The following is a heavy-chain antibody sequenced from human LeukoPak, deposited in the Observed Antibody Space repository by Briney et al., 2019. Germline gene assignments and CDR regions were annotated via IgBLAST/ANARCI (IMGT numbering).Heavy chain of an antibody. CDR3: ARSSGDYVPFDY. J-gene: IGHJ4*02. Sequence: SETLSLTCAVYGGSFSGYYWSWIRQPPGKGLEWIGEINHSGSTNYNPSLKSRVTISVDTSKNQFSLKLSSVTAADTAVYYCARSSGDYVPFDYWGQGTLVTVSS. CDR2: INHSGST. CDR1: GGSFSGYY. V-gene: IGHV4-34*01. D-gene: IGHD4-17*01.